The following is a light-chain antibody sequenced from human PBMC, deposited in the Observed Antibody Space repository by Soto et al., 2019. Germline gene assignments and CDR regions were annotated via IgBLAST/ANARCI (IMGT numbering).Light chain of an antibody. V-gene: IGKV4-1*01. Sequence: DIVMTQSPDSLAVSLGERATINCKSRQSVLYSSNNKNYLAWYQQKPGQPPKLLIYWASTRESGVPDRFSGSGSGTDFTLTISSRQAEDVAVYYCQQYYSTPLVTFGQGTRLEIK. J-gene: IGKJ5*01. CDR2: WAS. CDR1: QSVLYSSNNKNY. CDR3: QQYYSTPLVT.